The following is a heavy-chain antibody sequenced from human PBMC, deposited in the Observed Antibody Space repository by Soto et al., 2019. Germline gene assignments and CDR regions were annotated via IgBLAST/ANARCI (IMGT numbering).Heavy chain of an antibody. V-gene: IGHV6-1*01. CDR3: GRAARGTSMWFDP. Sequence: SESLSLTCAMSVDSVSSNSAAWSWIRQSPSRGLEWLGRTYYRSKWYNDYAVSVKSRTTINPDTSKNQFSLQLNSVTPEDTAVYYCGRAARGTSMWFDPWGQGTLVTVSS. D-gene: IGHD2-15*01. CDR2: TYYRSKWYN. J-gene: IGHJ5*02. CDR1: VDSVSSNSAA.